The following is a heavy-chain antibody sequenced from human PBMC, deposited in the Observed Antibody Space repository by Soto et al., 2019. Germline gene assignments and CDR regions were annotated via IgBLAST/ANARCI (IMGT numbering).Heavy chain of an antibody. D-gene: IGHD3-22*01. V-gene: IGHV1-69*13. CDR1: GGTFSSYA. Sequence: GASVKVSCKAPGGTFSSYAISWVRQAPGQGLEWMGGIIPIFGTANYAQKFQGRVTITADESTSTAYMELSSLRSEDTAVYYCARNYYDSSKGVFDYWGQGTLVTVSS. J-gene: IGHJ4*02. CDR2: IIPIFGTA. CDR3: ARNYYDSSKGVFDY.